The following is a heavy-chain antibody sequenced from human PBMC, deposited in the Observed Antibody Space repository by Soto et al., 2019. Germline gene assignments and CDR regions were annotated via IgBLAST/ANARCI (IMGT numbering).Heavy chain of an antibody. CDR2: ISAYNGNT. D-gene: IGHD2-8*01. CDR1: GYTFTSYG. Sequence: QVQLVQSGAEVKKPGASVKVSCKASGYTFTSYGISWVRQAPGQGLEWMGWISAYNGNTNYAQKLQGRVNMTTDTSTSTAYMELRRLRSDDTAVYYCARGEAGCTNGVCLFDYWGQGTLVTVSS. J-gene: IGHJ4*02. CDR3: ARGEAGCTNGVCLFDY. V-gene: IGHV1-18*01.